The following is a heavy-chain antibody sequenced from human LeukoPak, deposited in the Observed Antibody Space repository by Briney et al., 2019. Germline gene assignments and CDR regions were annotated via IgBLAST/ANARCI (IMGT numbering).Heavy chain of an antibody. CDR3: ARISWILDFGDSGVYYFDY. V-gene: IGHV4-59*08. CDR1: GGSISSYY. J-gene: IGHJ4*02. Sequence: SETLSLTCTVSGGSISSYYWNWIRQPPGKGLEWIGYIYYSGSTNYNPSLKSRVTISADTSKNQFSLKLSSVTAADTAVYYCARISWILDFGDSGVYYFDYWGQGTLVTVSS. D-gene: IGHD5-18*01. CDR2: IYYSGST.